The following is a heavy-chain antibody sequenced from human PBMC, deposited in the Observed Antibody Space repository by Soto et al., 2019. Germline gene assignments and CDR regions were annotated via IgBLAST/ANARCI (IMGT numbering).Heavy chain of an antibody. V-gene: IGHV1-69*12. J-gene: IGHJ4*02. CDR2: IVPIVDTS. CDR1: GGTFSSYA. D-gene: IGHD5-12*01. Sequence: QVQLVQSGAEVRQPASSVKVSCKTSGGTFSSYAISWVRQVPGQGLEWRGGIVPIVDTSTYAQQFQGRVTITADESTSTVYMELSSLRSDDTAVYYCVRVVAIPGYPDNWGQGTLVTVSS. CDR3: VRVVAIPGYPDN.